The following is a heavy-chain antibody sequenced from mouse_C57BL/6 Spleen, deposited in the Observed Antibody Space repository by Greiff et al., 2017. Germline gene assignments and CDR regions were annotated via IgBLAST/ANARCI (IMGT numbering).Heavy chain of an antibody. CDR2: FYPGSGSI. D-gene: IGHD2-4*01. V-gene: IGHV1-62-2*01. CDR1: GYTFTEYT. Sequence: QVQLKESGAELVKPGASVKLSCKASGYTFTEYTIHWVKQRSGQGLEWIGWFYPGSGSIKYNEKFKDKATLTADKSSSTGYMGISSLTSEDSAVYFCARHEDGRLRGAMDYWGQGTSVTVSS. CDR3: ARHEDGRLRGAMDY. J-gene: IGHJ4*01.